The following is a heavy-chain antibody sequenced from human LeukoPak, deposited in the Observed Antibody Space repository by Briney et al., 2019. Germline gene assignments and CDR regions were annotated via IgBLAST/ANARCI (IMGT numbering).Heavy chain of an antibody. CDR3: ARVGGRRKAADY. V-gene: IGHV1-8*01. CDR1: GYTFTSYD. J-gene: IGHJ4*02. Sequence: ASVKVSCKASGYTFTSYDINWVRQATGQGLEWMGWMNPNSGNTGYAQKFQGRVTMTRNTSISTAYMELSSLRSEDTAVYYCARVGGRRKAADYWGQGTLVTVSS. CDR2: MNPNSGNT. D-gene: IGHD2-15*01.